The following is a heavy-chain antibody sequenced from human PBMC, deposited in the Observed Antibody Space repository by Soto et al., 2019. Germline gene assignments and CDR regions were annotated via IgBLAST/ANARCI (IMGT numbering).Heavy chain of an antibody. CDR2: ISGYNGNT. CDR1: GYSFTTYG. J-gene: IGHJ6*02. CDR3: AREGPAPYYYYGMDV. Sequence: QVQLVQSGGEVKKPGASVKVSCKTSGYSFTTYGISWVRQAPGQGLEWMGWISGYNGNTNYAQKFQGRVTMTTDTSTSTAYMELRSLRSDDTAVYYRAREGPAPYYYYGMDVWGQGSTVAVSS. V-gene: IGHV1-18*01.